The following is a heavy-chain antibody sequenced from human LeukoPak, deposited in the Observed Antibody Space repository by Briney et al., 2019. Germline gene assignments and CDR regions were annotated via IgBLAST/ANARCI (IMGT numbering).Heavy chain of an antibody. CDR2: INPSGGST. J-gene: IGHJ3*02. CDR1: GYTFTSYY. V-gene: IGHV1-46*01. Sequence: GASVKVSCKASGYTFTSYYMHWVRQAPGQGLEWMGIINPSGGSTTYAQRFQGRVTMTRDTSTSTVSMELSSLRSEDTAVYYCARVALEKGPGALDIWGQGTMVTVSS. D-gene: IGHD3-3*01. CDR3: ARVALEKGPGALDI.